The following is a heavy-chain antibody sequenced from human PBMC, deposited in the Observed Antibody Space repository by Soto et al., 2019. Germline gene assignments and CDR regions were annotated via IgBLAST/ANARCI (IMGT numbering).Heavy chain of an antibody. CDR3: ARLQSTDLYHFDY. D-gene: IGHD2-8*02. CDR2: IYPGDSDT. J-gene: IGHJ4*02. V-gene: IGHV5-51*01. Sequence: GESLKISCVASGYSFSNYWIGWVRQMPGKGLECMGIIYPGDSDTRYSPSFQGQVTISADKSISTAYLQWSSLRASDTAMYFCARLQSTDLYHFDYWGQGSLVTVSS. CDR1: GYSFSNYW.